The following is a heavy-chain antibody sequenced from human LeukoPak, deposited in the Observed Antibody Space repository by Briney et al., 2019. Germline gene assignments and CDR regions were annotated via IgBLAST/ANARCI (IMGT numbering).Heavy chain of an antibody. Sequence: SETLSLTCAVHGGSFSGYYWSWIRQPPGKGLEWIGEINHSGSTNYNPSLKSRVTISVDTSKNQFSLKLSSVTAADTAVYYCAKGLVTYHLDYRYDAFDIWGRGTMVTVSS. V-gene: IGHV4-34*01. J-gene: IGHJ3*02. CDR3: AKGLVTYHLDYRYDAFDI. CDR1: GGSFSGYY. CDR2: INHSGST. D-gene: IGHD3-16*02.